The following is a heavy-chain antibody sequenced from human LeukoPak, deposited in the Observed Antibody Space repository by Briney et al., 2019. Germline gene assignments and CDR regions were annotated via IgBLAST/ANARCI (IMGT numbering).Heavy chain of an antibody. V-gene: IGHV3-48*01. Sequence: GGSLRLSCAASGFTFSSYSMNWVRQAPGKGLEWVSYISSSSSTIYYADSVKGRFTISRDNAKNSLYLQMNSLRAEDTAVYYCARDKGCSSTSCYSNWFDPWGQGTLVTVSS. J-gene: IGHJ5*02. CDR2: ISSSSSTI. CDR1: GFTFSSYS. D-gene: IGHD2-2*01. CDR3: ARDKGCSSTSCYSNWFDP.